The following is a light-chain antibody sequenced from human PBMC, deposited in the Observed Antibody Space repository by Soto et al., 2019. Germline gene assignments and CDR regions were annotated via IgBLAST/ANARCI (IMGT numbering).Light chain of an antibody. CDR1: QSLLHNNGYNY. Sequence: DIVMTQSPLSLPVTPGEPASISCRSSQSLLHNNGYNYLDWYLQKPGQSPQLLIYLGSNRASGVPDRFSGSGSGTDFTLKISRVEADDVGVYYCMQALQTPYTFGQGTKLEIK. CDR3: MQALQTPYT. CDR2: LGS. J-gene: IGKJ2*01. V-gene: IGKV2-28*01.